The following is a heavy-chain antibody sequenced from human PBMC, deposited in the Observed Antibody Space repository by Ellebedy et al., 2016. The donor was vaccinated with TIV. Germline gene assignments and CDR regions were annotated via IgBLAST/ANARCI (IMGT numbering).Heavy chain of an antibody. CDR1: GGSFSGYY. Sequence: SETLSLTCAVYGGSFSGYYWSWVRQPPGKGLEWIGEFNQSGSTNYNPSLKSRVTISVDTSKNQFSLKLSSVTAADTAVYYCAEGRSGWYYFDYWGQGTLVTVFS. J-gene: IGHJ4*02. V-gene: IGHV4-34*01. CDR3: AEGRSGWYYFDY. D-gene: IGHD6-19*01. CDR2: FNQSGST.